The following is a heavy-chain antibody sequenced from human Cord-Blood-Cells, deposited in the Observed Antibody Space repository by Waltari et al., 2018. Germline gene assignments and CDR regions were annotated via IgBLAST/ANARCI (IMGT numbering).Heavy chain of an antibody. CDR2: INHSGST. V-gene: IGHV4-34*01. D-gene: IGHD7-27*01. Sequence: QVQLQQWGAGLLKPSETLSLTCAVFGGSFSGYYWSWIRQPPGKVLEWIGEINHSGSTNYNPSLKSRVTISVDTSKNQFSLKLSSVTAADTAVYYCARGELGIGGNWFDPWGQGTMVTVSS. CDR3: ARGELGIGGNWFDP. J-gene: IGHJ5*02. CDR1: GGSFSGYY.